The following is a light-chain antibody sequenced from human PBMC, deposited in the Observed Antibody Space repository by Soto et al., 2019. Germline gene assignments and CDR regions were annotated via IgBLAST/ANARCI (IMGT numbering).Light chain of an antibody. J-gene: IGLJ2*01. CDR3: TSWTTSTTMI. Sequence: QPVLTQPASVSGSPGQSITISCTGTSSDIGAYNFVSWYQQHPGKAPNLMLYDVNIRPSGVSNRFSGSKSGNTASLTISGLQAEDEADYYCTSWTTSTTMIFGGGTKLTVL. CDR1: SSDIGAYNF. CDR2: DVN. V-gene: IGLV2-14*03.